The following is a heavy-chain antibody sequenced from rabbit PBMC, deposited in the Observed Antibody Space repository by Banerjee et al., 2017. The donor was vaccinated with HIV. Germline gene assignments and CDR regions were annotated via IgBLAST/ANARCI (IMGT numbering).Heavy chain of an antibody. J-gene: IGHJ4*01. V-gene: IGHV1S7*01. CDR1: GFDFSVYY. CDR3: ARGKYSYGYAGYGL. CDR2: IDPVFGST. Sequence: QLKETGGGLVQPGGSLTLSCKASGFDFSVYYMSWVRQAPGKGLEWIGYIDPVFGSTYYANWVNGRFTISSHNAQNTLYLQLNSLAAADTATYFCARGKYSYGYAGYGLWGPGTLVTVS. D-gene: IGHD6-1*01.